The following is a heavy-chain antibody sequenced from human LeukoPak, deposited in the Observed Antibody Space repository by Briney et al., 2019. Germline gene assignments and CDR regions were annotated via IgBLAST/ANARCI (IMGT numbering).Heavy chain of an antibody. J-gene: IGHJ4*02. CDR3: ARVGDNYYDSSGFFY. CDR2: ISSSGSTI. V-gene: IGHV3-11*01. Sequence: GGSLRLSYAASGFTFSDYYMSWIRQAPGKGLEWVSYISSSGSTIYYADSVKGRFTISRDNAKNSLYLQMNSLRAEDTAVYYCARVGDNYYDSSGFFYWGQGTLVTVSS. CDR1: GFTFSDYY. D-gene: IGHD3-22*01.